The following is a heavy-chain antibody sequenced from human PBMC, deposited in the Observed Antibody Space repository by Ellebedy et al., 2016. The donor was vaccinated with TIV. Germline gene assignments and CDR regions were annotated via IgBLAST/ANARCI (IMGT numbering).Heavy chain of an antibody. Sequence: GGSLRLSCAASGFPFSDYYMSWIRQAPGKGLEWVSLITSGYSMYYADSAKGRFTISRDNAKNSLYLHMNSLRPEDTAVYYCARLDWSDVDLRHFYFDYWGQGTQVTVSS. V-gene: IGHV3-11*01. D-gene: IGHD1-1*01. CDR3: ARLDWSDVDLRHFYFDY. CDR2: ITSGYSM. J-gene: IGHJ4*02. CDR1: GFPFSDYY.